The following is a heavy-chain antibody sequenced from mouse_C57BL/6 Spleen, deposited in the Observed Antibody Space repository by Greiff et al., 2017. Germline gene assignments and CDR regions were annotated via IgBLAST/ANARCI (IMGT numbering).Heavy chain of an antibody. CDR3: ARYYGSLWYFDV. J-gene: IGHJ1*03. Sequence: EVMLVESGGGLVKPGGSLKLSCAASGFTFSSYAMSWVRQTPEKRLEWVATISDGGSYTYYPDNVKGRFTISRDNAKNNLYLQMSHLKSEDTARYYCARYYGSLWYFDVWGTGTTVTVSS. V-gene: IGHV5-4*03. CDR1: GFTFSSYA. CDR2: ISDGGSYT. D-gene: IGHD1-1*01.